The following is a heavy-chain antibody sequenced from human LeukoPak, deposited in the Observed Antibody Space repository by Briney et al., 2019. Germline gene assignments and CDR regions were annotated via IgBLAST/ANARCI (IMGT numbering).Heavy chain of an antibody. J-gene: IGHJ4*02. V-gene: IGHV4-31*03. CDR2: IYYSGST. CDR3: AREGYSSSSFDY. CDR1: GGSISSGGYY. Sequence: SQTLSLTCTVSGGSISSGGYYWSWLRQHPGTGLEWIGYIYYSGSTYYNPSLKSRVTISVDTSKNQFSLKLSSVTAADTAVYYCAREGYSSSSFDYWGQGTLVTVSS. D-gene: IGHD6-6*01.